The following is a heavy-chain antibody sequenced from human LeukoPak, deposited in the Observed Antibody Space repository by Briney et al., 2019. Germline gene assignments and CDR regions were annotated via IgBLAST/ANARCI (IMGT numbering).Heavy chain of an antibody. CDR1: GGTFSSYA. CDR2: IIPIFGTA. Sequence: GASVKVSCKASGGTFSSYAISWVRQAPGQGLEWMGGIIPIFGTANYAQKFQGRVTITTDESTSTAYMELSSLRSEDTAVYYCGRGRDGYNWSCDYWGQGTLVTVSS. CDR3: GRGRDGYNWSCDY. V-gene: IGHV1-69*05. J-gene: IGHJ4*02. D-gene: IGHD5-24*01.